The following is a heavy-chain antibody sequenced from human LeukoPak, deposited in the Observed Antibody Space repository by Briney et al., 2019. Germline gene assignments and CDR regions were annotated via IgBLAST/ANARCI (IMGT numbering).Heavy chain of an antibody. CDR3: AREGLRYPFGWFDP. D-gene: IGHD3-9*01. J-gene: IGHJ5*02. CDR2: IYYSGST. Sequence: PSETLSLTCTVSGGSISSYYWSWIRQPPGKGLEWIGYIYYSGSTNYNPSLKSRVTISVDTSKNQFSLKLSSVTAADTAVYYCAREGLRYPFGWFDPWGQGTLVTVSS. CDR1: GGSISSYY. V-gene: IGHV4-59*01.